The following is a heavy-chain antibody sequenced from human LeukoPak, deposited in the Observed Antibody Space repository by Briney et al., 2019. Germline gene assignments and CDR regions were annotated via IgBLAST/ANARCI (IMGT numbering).Heavy chain of an antibody. CDR2: INHRGST. J-gene: IGHJ4*02. D-gene: IGHD2-15*01. Sequence: SETLSLTCAVYGGSFRGYYWSWIRQPPGKGLEWIGEINHRGSTKYNPSLKSRVTISVDTSKNQFSLKLSSATAADTAVYYCARLTRVCSGGSCYSLSFDYWGQGTLVTVSS. CDR3: ARLTRVCSGGSCYSLSFDY. V-gene: IGHV4-34*01. CDR1: GGSFRGYY.